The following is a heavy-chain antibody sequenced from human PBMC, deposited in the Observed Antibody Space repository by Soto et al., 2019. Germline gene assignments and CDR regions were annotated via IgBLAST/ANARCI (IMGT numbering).Heavy chain of an antibody. V-gene: IGHV4-39*01. D-gene: IGHD5-18*01. CDR3: ARHSRGYSYEGNWFDP. CDR1: GGSIISSSYY. CDR2: IYYSGST. Sequence: SETLSLTCTVSGGSIISSSYYWVWIRQPPGKGLEWIGSIYYSGSTYYNPSLKSRVTISVDTSKNQFSLKLSSVTAADTAVYYCARHSRGYSYEGNWFDPWGQGTLVTVSS. J-gene: IGHJ5*02.